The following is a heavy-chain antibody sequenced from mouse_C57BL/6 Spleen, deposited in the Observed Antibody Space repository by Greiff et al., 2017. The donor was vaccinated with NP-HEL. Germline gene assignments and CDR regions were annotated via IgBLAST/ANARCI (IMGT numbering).Heavy chain of an antibody. CDR1: GYTFTSYW. V-gene: IGHV1-52*01. CDR2: IDPSDSET. Sequence: VQLQQPGAELVRPGSSVKLSCKASGYTFTSYWMHWVKQRPIQGLEWIGNIDPSDSETHYNQKFKDKATLTVDKSSSTAYMQLSSLTSEDSAVYYCARADYYGTLYWYFDVWGTGTTVTVSS. CDR3: ARADYYGTLYWYFDV. J-gene: IGHJ1*03. D-gene: IGHD1-1*01.